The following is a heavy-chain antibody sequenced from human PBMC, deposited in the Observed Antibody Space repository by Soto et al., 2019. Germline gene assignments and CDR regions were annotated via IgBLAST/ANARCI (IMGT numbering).Heavy chain of an antibody. J-gene: IGHJ4*02. Sequence: GGSLRLSCAASGFTFSSYARHWVRQAPGKGLEWVAVISYDGSNKYYADSVKGRFTISRDNSKNTLYLQMNSLRAEDTAVYYCARAHIAAPGSFDYWGQGTLVTVSS. D-gene: IGHD6-13*01. CDR2: ISYDGSNK. CDR3: ARAHIAAPGSFDY. V-gene: IGHV3-30-3*01. CDR1: GFTFSSYA.